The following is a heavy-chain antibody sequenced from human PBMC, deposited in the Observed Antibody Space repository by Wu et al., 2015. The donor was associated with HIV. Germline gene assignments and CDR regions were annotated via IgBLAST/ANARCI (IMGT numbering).Heavy chain of an antibody. CDR2: MNPRNGYI. Sequence: QAQLVQSGPEAKRPGASLNVSCKASYTLTSHPIGWVRQAPGQRLEWMGWMNPRNGYIKPAQRFQDRLTMSTTNSANTAYMELGSLTSDDTAIYFCARVQFDPKYYTYFDLWGQGTLVIVSS. J-gene: IGHJ5*01. CDR1: YTLTSHP. D-gene: IGHD3-10*01. CDR3: ARVQFDPKYYTYFDL. V-gene: IGHV1-18*01.